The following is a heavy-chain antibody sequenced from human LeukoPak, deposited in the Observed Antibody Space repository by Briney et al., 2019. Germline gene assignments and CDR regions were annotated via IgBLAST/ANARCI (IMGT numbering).Heavy chain of an antibody. V-gene: IGHV4-39*02. J-gene: IGHJ4*02. D-gene: IGHD7-27*01. Sequence: SETLSLTCTVPGGSISTSNYYWAWIRQPPGKGLQWIGSIYYRGNTYYNPSLKSRVTMSVDTSKNQFSLRLTSVTAADTALYYCARDTIPPRNATEQKTGTYYWGQGTLVTVSS. CDR1: GGSISTSNYY. CDR2: IYYRGNT. CDR3: ARDTIPPRNATEQKTGTYY.